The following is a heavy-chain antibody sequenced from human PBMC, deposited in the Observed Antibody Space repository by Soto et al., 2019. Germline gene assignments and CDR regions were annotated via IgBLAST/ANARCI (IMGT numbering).Heavy chain of an antibody. CDR3: AKVDRNHYYGMDV. D-gene: IGHD4-4*01. CDR1: GFTFSSYG. Sequence: PGGSLRLSCAASGFTFSSYGMHWVRQAPGKGLEWVAVISYDGSSKYYADSVKGRFTISRDNSKNTLYLQMNSLRAEDTAVYYCAKVDRNHYYGMDVWGQGTTVTAP. V-gene: IGHV3-30*18. J-gene: IGHJ6*02. CDR2: ISYDGSSK.